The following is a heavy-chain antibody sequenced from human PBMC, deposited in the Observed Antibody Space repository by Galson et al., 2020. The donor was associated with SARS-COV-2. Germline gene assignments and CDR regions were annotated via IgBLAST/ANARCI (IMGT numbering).Heavy chain of an antibody. V-gene: IGHV1-2*02. Sequence: GESLKISCKPSGYTFTGHYIHWVRQAPGQGLEWMGWINPNSGGTNSAQKFQGRVTMTRDTSISTVYMELSGLRSDDTAVYYCARDRDGYYFDYWGQGTLVTVSS. CDR2: INPNSGGT. J-gene: IGHJ4*02. CDR1: GYTFTGHY. CDR3: ARDRDGYYFDY. D-gene: IGHD6-25*01.